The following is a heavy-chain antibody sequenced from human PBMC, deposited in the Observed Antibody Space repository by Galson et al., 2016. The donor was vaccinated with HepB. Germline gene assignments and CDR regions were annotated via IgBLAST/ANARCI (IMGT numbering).Heavy chain of an antibody. CDR3: MSGYTSGI. V-gene: IGHV3-7*01. J-gene: IGHJ3*02. CDR2: INYDGSGK. D-gene: IGHD6-13*01. CDR1: GFTFSSYS. Sequence: SLRLSCAASGFTFSSYSMNWVRQAPGKGLEWVANINYDGSGKYYVDSAKGRFTISRDNAQNSVFLQMNSLRVEDTAMYFCMSGYTSGIWGQGTMVTVSS.